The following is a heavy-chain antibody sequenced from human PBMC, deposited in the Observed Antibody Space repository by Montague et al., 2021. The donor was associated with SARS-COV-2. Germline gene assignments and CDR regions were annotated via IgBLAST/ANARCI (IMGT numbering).Heavy chain of an antibody. D-gene: IGHD3-9*01. CDR1: GGSFSGYY. J-gene: IGHJ5*02. Sequence: SETLSLTCAVYGGSFSGYYWSWIRQPPGKGLEWIGSIYYSGSTNYNPSLKSRVTISVDTSKNQFSLKLSSVTAADTAVYYCARSPTYYHILTGYFSGPNWFDPWGQGALVTVSS. V-gene: IGHV4-34*01. CDR3: ARSPTYYHILTGYFSGPNWFDP. CDR2: IYYSGST.